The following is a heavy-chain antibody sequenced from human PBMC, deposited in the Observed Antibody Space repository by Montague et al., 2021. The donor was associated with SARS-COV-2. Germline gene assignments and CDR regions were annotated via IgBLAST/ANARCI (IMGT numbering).Heavy chain of an antibody. J-gene: IGHJ6*02. D-gene: IGHD6-19*01. CDR2: ISSSSNPI. CDR3: ARDRGGSVSSGPYYYGMDV. Sequence: SLRLSCAASGFTFSSYSMNWVRQAPGKGLEWVSYISSSSNPIYYADSVQGRFTISRGNAKSSLYLQMNSLRAEDTAVYYCARDRGGSVSSGPYYYGMDVWGQGTTVTVSS. CDR1: GFTFSSYS. V-gene: IGHV3-48*04.